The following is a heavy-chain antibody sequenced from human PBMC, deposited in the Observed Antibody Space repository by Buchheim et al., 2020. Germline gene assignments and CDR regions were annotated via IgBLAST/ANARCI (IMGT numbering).Heavy chain of an antibody. J-gene: IGHJ2*01. CDR3: ARDLPAAGTRWYFDL. V-gene: IGHV1-69*04. CDR1: GGTFSSYA. D-gene: IGHD6-13*01. CDR2: IIPILGIA. Sequence: QVQLVQSGAEAKKPGSSVKVSCKASGGTFSSYAISWVRQAPGQGLEWMGRIIPILGIANYAQKFQGRVTITADKSTSTDYMELSSLRSEDTAVYYCARDLPAAGTRWYFDLWGRGTL.